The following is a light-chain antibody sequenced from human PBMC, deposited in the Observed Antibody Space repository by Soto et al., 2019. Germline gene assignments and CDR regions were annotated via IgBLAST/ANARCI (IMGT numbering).Light chain of an antibody. CDR1: SSDVGSYSL. Sequence: QSVLTQPASVSVSPGQPITISCTGTSSDVGSYSLVSWYQQHPGKAPKVIIYEVSKRPSGVSNRFSGSKSGNTASLTVPGLQAEDEADYYCCSYAGSSTLYVFGSGTKVTVL. CDR2: EVS. CDR3: CSYAGSSTLYV. J-gene: IGLJ1*01. V-gene: IGLV2-23*02.